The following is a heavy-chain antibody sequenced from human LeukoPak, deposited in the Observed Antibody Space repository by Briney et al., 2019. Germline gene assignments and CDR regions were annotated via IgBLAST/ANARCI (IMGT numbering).Heavy chain of an antibody. CDR2: IIPILGIA. CDR1: GGTFSSYA. Sequence: EASVKVSCKASGGTFSSYAISWVRQAPGQGLEWMGRIIPILGIANYAQKFQGRVTITADKSTSTAYMELSSLRSEDTAVYYCARDSARVPAAPKWFDPWGQGTLVTVSS. J-gene: IGHJ5*02. CDR3: ARDSARVPAAPKWFDP. D-gene: IGHD2-2*01. V-gene: IGHV1-69*04.